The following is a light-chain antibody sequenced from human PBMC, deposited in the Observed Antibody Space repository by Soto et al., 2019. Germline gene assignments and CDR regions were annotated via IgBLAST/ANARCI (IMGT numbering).Light chain of an antibody. V-gene: IGLV4-69*01. CDR1: SGHSSYA. CDR2: LNNDGSH. Sequence: QSVLTQSPYASASLGASVKLTCTLSSGHSSYAIAWHQKQPGKGPRYLMDLNNDGSHTKGDGIPDRFSGSSSGADRYLIISSLQSEDEAEYYCQTWGTGFQFFGGGTKLTVL. J-gene: IGLJ2*01. CDR3: QTWGTGFQF.